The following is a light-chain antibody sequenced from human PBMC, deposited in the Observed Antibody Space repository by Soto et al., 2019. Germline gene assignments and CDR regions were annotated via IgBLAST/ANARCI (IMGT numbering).Light chain of an antibody. J-gene: IGLJ7*01. Sequence: QSALTQPASVSGSPGQSITISCTGTSSDVGSYNLVSWYQQHPGKAPKLMIYEVSKRPSGVSNRFSGSKSGNTASLTISGLQAEDEADYYCCSYVGSSTFPAVFGGGTQLTVL. CDR1: SSDVGSYNL. V-gene: IGLV2-23*02. CDR3: CSYVGSSTFPAV. CDR2: EVS.